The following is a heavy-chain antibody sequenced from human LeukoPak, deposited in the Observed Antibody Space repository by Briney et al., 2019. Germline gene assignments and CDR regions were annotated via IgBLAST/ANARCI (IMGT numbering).Heavy chain of an antibody. V-gene: IGHV1-69*05. Sequence: SVKVSCKASGGTFSSYAISWVRQAPGQGLEWMGGIIPIFGTANYAQKFQGRVTITTDESTSTAYMELSSLRSEDTAVYYCATKILPYQLSPPPYYYMDVWGKGTTVTVSS. CDR1: GGTFSSYA. J-gene: IGHJ6*03. D-gene: IGHD2-2*01. CDR3: ATKILPYQLSPPPYYYMDV. CDR2: IIPIFGTA.